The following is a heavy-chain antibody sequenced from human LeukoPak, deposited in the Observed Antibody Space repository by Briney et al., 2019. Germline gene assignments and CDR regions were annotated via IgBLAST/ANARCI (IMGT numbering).Heavy chain of an antibody. CDR1: GVSFSGYY. CDR2: INHSGST. Sequence: SETLSLTCAVYGVSFSGYYWSWIRQPPGKGLEWIGEINHSGSTNYNPSLKSRVTISVDTSKNQFSLKLSSVTAADTAVYYCAKDRSDIVVVPAATKGDAFDIWGQGTMVTVSS. CDR3: AKDRSDIVVVPAATKGDAFDI. J-gene: IGHJ3*02. V-gene: IGHV4-34*01. D-gene: IGHD2-2*01.